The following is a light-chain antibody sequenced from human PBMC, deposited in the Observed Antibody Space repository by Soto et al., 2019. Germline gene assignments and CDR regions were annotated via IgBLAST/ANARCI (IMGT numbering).Light chain of an antibody. Sequence: EVLMTQSPDXLYVSPGERVTXSCRASXSVXXNLAWYQQKPGQGPRLLVYRASTRTLGIPARFSGSESGTEFTLTISSLQSEDFAVYYCQQYNSWPITFGQGTRLEIK. V-gene: IGKV3-15*01. CDR2: RAS. J-gene: IGKJ5*01. CDR3: QQYNSWPIT. CDR1: XSVXXN.